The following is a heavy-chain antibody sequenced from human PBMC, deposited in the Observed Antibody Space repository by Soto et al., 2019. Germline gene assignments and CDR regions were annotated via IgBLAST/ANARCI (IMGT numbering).Heavy chain of an antibody. D-gene: IGHD3-16*01. CDR2: IIPAFGSA. V-gene: IGHV1-69*01. J-gene: IGHJ4*02. CDR1: GGTFSSYG. Sequence: QVQLVQSGAEMKKPGSSVKVSCKASGGTFSSYGFIWVRQAPGQGLEWMGGIIPAFGSANYAQKFEDRVTITADESTSTAYLELSSLSSEDTAVYYCARERGGCTWAPLFHWGQGTLVTVSS. CDR3: ARERGGCTWAPLFH.